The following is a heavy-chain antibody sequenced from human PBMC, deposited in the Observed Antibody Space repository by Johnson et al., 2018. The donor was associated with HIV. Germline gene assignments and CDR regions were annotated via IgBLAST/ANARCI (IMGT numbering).Heavy chain of an antibody. CDR1: GFTFSTYD. Sequence: SLRFSCAASGFTFSTYDMHWVRQAPGKGLDWVAVISYDGNNKYSADSVKGRFTISRDNSKNTLYLQMNSLRADDTAVYYCAKTYYYDSSGSSAFDIWGQGTMVTVSS. V-gene: IGHV3-30*18. J-gene: IGHJ3*02. CDR2: ISYDGNNK. CDR3: AKTYYYDSSGSSAFDI. D-gene: IGHD3-22*01.